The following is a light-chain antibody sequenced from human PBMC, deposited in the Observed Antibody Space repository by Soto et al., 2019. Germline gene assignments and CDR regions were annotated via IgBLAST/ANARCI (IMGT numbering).Light chain of an antibody. CDR2: GAS. J-gene: IGKJ1*01. CDR3: QQYNNWPPSRGT. CDR1: QGVSND. Sequence: EIVMTQSPSTLYVSPGERAILSCSVSQGVSNDFAWYQQKPDQAPRLLIYGASTRATGVPARFSGSGSGTEFTLTISSLQSEDFAVYYCQQYNNWPPSRGTFGQGTKVDI. V-gene: IGKV3-15*01.